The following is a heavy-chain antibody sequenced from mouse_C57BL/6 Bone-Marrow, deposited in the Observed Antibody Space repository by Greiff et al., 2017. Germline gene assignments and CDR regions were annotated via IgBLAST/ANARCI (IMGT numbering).Heavy chain of an antibody. CDR1: GFNIKDDY. V-gene: IGHV14-4*01. CDR2: IDPENGDT. CDR3: TIYYYGSY. Sequence: VQLQPSGAELVRPGASVKLSCTASGFNIKDDYMHWVKQRPEQGLEWIGWIDPENGDTEYASKFQGKATITADTSSNTAYLQLSSLTSEDTAVYYCTIYYYGSYWGQGTTLTVAS. J-gene: IGHJ2*01. D-gene: IGHD1-1*01.